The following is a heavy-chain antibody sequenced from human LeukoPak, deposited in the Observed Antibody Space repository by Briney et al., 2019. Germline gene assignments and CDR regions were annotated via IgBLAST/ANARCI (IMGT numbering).Heavy chain of an antibody. Sequence: GASVTVSCKASVYTFTSYDINWVRQAPGQGLEWVGWMNPNSGNTGYAQKFQGRVTMTRNTSISTAYMELSSLRSEDTAVYYCARTCRRGLRYFDWSPRGAFDIWGQGTMVTVSS. CDR2: MNPNSGNT. CDR3: ARTCRRGLRYFDWSPRGAFDI. V-gene: IGHV1-8*01. CDR1: VYTFTSYD. D-gene: IGHD3-9*01. J-gene: IGHJ3*02.